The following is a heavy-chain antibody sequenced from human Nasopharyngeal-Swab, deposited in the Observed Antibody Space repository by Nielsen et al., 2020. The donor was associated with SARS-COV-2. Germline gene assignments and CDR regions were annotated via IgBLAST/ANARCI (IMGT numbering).Heavy chain of an antibody. Sequence: ETLSLTCAVYGGSFSGYYWSWIRQPPGKGLEWIGEINHSGSTNYNPSLKSRVTISVDTSKNQFSLKLSSVTAADTAVYYCARVDDILTGYDYWGQGTLVTVSS. D-gene: IGHD3-9*01. V-gene: IGHV4-34*01. CDR3: ARVDDILTGYDY. CDR1: GGSFSGYY. J-gene: IGHJ4*02. CDR2: INHSGST.